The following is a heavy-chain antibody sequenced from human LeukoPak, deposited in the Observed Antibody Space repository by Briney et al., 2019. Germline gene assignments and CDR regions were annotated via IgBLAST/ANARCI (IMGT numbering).Heavy chain of an antibody. V-gene: IGHV1-24*01. CDR1: GYTLTELS. J-gene: IGHJ4*02. Sequence: ASVKVSCKVSGYTLTELSMHWVRQAPGKGLEWMGGFDPEDGETIYAQKFQGRVTMTEDTSTDTAYMELSSLRSEDTAVYYCATAPLRLAGKRLPDYWGQGTLVTVSS. CDR2: FDPEDGET. CDR3: ATAPLRLAGKRLPDY. D-gene: IGHD6-19*01.